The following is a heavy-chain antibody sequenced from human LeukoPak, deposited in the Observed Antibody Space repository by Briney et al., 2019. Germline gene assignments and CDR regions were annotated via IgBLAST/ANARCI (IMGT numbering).Heavy chain of an antibody. CDR1: GGSIRSTNW. CDR2: ISLSGQT. V-gene: IGHV4/OR15-8*02. D-gene: IGHD1-26*01. CDR3: SRESGAFCLFGY. Sequence: SETLSLTCGVSGGSIRSTNWWSWVRQPPGQGLEWIGEISLSGQTNFNPSLNGRVTMSLDESRNRLSLKLTSVTAADTAIYYCSRESGAFCLFGYWGQGTLVIVPP. J-gene: IGHJ4*02.